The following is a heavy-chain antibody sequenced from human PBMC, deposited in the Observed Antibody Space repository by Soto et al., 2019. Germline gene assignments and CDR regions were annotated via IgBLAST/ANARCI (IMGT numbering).Heavy chain of an antibody. V-gene: IGHV3-23*01. CDR3: AKDRIDFDY. J-gene: IGHJ4*02. Sequence: GGSLRLSCVASGFTFSSYAMTWVRQAPGEGLEWVSAIGGSGDARDYADSVKGRFTISRDNSKNTLYLQMNSLRAGDTAVYYCAKDRIDFDYWGQGTQVTVSS. CDR2: IGGSGDAR. CDR1: GFTFSSYA. D-gene: IGHD3-16*02.